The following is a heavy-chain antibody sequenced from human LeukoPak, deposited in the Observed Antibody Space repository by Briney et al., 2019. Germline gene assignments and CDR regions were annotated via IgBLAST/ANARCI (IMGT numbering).Heavy chain of an antibody. Sequence: GGSLRLSCTASGFTFGDYAMTWFRQAPGKGLEWVGFIRSKADGGTTENAASVNGRFTISRDDSKSIAYLQMNRLKTEDTAVYYCSRDRTGDRTDAFDIWGQGTMVTVSS. CDR1: GFTFGDYA. J-gene: IGHJ3*02. V-gene: IGHV3-49*03. CDR3: SRDRTGDRTDAFDI. D-gene: IGHD7-27*01. CDR2: IRSKADGGTT.